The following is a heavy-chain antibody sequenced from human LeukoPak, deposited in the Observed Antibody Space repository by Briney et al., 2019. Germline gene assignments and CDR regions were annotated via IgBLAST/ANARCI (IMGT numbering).Heavy chain of an antibody. D-gene: IGHD6-19*01. J-gene: IGHJ4*02. CDR2: ISNSGST. CDR1: GNSITTFY. CDR3: ASAAVAGNFPFDY. V-gene: IGHV4-59*01. Sequence: SETLSLTCTVSGNSITTFYWSWIRQPPGKGLEWIGYISNSGSTNCNPFLKSRVSISVDTSKNQFSLKLSSAAAADTAVYYCASAAVAGNFPFDYWGQGTLVTVSS.